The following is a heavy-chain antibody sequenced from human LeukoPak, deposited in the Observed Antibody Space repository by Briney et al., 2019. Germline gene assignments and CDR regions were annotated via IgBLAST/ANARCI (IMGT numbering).Heavy chain of an antibody. CDR1: GVSISSYY. V-gene: IGHV4-4*07. Sequence: PSETLSLTCTVSGVSISSYYWSWIRQPAGKGLEWIGRIYTSGSTNYNPSLKSRVTMSVDTSKNQFSLKLSSVTAADTAVYYCVRDSVARDGYKERYFDYWGQGTLVTVSS. CDR2: IYTSGST. CDR3: VRDSVARDGYKERYFDY. D-gene: IGHD5-24*01. J-gene: IGHJ4*02.